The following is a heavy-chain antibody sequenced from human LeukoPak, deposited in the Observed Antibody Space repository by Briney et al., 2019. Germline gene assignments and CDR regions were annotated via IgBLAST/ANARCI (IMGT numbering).Heavy chain of an antibody. V-gene: IGHV3-7*01. D-gene: IGHD5-24*01. J-gene: IGHJ4*02. CDR1: EFIFSNYW. CDR3: ARRGYTFDY. CDR2: IKPEGSEK. Sequence: GGSLRLSCAASEFIFSNYWMSWVRQAPGKGLEWVANIKPEGSEKNYVDSVRGRFTISRDNAKSSVFLQMNSLRAEDTAVYYCARRGYTFDYWGLGTLVTVSS.